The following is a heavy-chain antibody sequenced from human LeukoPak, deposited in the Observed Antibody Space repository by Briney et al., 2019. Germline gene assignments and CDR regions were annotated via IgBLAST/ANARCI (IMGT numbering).Heavy chain of an antibody. CDR3: ARRGVELPGYYYYMDA. J-gene: IGHJ6*03. V-gene: IGHV1-2*02. CDR2: INLNSGVT. D-gene: IGHD1-7*01. Sequence: ASVKVSCKASGYIITGYHMDWVRQTPGQGLEWMGWINLNSGVTNYAQKFQGGVTMTRDTSISTVYLELSSLTSDDTAVYYCARRGVELPGYYYYMDAWGKGTTVTVSS. CDR1: GYIITGYH.